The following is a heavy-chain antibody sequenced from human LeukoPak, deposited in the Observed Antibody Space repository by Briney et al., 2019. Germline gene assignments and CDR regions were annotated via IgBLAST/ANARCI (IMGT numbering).Heavy chain of an antibody. CDR3: ARRYGRSFGNLYYYYYYMDV. D-gene: IGHD3-10*01. Sequence: SETLSLTCTVSGGSISSYYWSWIRQPAGKGLEWIGRIYTSGSTNYNPSLKSRVTISVDTSKNQFSLKLSSVTAADTAVYYCARRYGRSFGNLYYYYYYMDVWGKGTTVSTSS. V-gene: IGHV4-4*07. CDR2: IYTSGST. CDR1: GGSISSYY. J-gene: IGHJ6*03.